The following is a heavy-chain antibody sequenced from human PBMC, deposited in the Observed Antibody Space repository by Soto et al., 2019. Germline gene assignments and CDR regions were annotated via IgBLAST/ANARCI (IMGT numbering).Heavy chain of an antibody. V-gene: IGHV1-2*04. CDR1: GYTFTGYY. J-gene: IGHJ4*02. Sequence: ASVKVSCKASGYTFTGYYMHWVRQAPGQGLEWMGWINPNSGGTNYAQKFQGWVTMTRDTSISTAYMELSRLRSDDTAVDYCARGPRGYSSSWGDPRDFDYWGQGTLVTVSS. D-gene: IGHD6-13*01. CDR2: INPNSGGT. CDR3: ARGPRGYSSSWGDPRDFDY.